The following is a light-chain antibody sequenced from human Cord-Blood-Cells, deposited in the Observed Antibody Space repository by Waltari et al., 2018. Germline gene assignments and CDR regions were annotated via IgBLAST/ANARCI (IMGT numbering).Light chain of an antibody. V-gene: IGLV2-14*03. CDR3: SSYTSSSTLV. J-gene: IGLJ1*01. Sequence: QSALTQPASVFGSPGQPITISCPGTGSDVGGYNFVSWYQQHPGNAPKRMIYDVSNRPSRVSNRFSGSKSGNTASLTISGLQAEHEADYYCSSYTSSSTLVLGTGTKVTVL. CDR1: GSDVGGYNF. CDR2: DVS.